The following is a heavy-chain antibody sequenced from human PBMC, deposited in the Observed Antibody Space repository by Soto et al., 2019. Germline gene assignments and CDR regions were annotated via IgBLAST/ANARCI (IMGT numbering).Heavy chain of an antibody. V-gene: IGHV3-30-3*01. CDR3: ARVFAGDYYYYYYGMDV. Sequence: CGASWGNFSNLGFRRVIQAPSKGLEWVAVISYDGSNKYYADSVKGRFTISRDNSKNTLYLQMNSLRAEDTAVYYCARVFAGDYYYYYYGMDVWGQGTTVTVS. D-gene: IGHD4-17*01. J-gene: IGHJ6*02. CDR1: WGNFSNLG. CDR2: ISYDGSNK.